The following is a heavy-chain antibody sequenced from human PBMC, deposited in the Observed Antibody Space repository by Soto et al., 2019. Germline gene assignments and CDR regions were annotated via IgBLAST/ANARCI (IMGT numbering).Heavy chain of an antibody. V-gene: IGHV4-59*01. CDR1: GGSMNSYY. Sequence: QVQLQESGPGLVLPSETLSLTCTVSGGSMNSYYWTWVRQPPGKGLEWIGYVYDSGTSKYNASLESRIHMSLDKSRNQFSLSLSYVTAADTAVYFCARYSPPKKSFDSNPGWLDPWGQGTLVAVSS. D-gene: IGHD2-21*01. J-gene: IGHJ5*02. CDR2: VYDSGTS. CDR3: ARYSPPKKSFDSNPGWLDP.